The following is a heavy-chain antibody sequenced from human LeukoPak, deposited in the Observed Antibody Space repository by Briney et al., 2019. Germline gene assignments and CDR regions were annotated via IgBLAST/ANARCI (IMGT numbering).Heavy chain of an antibody. CDR1: GFAFDEHG. Sequence: GESLRLSCTASGFAFDEHGMSWVRQVPGKGLEWVSGINWSGGSTGYADPLRGRFTISRDNAKNSLYLQMDSLRAEDTALYYCARAPITSPFYFDYWGQGTLVTVSS. CDR3: ARAPITSPFYFDY. V-gene: IGHV3-20*04. J-gene: IGHJ4*02. CDR2: INWSGGST. D-gene: IGHD2-2*01.